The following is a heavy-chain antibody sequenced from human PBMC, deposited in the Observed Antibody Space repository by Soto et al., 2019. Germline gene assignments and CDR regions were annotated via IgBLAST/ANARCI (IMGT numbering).Heavy chain of an antibody. Sequence: ASVKVSCKASGYSFSDYYLHWVRQAPGQGLEWMGWINPNSGGTNYAQKFQGRVIMTRDTSIITASMELSRLRSDDTAVYYCARAPGVVPAAIGSFDFWGQGTLVTV. D-gene: IGHD2-2*02. CDR2: INPNSGGT. CDR1: GYSFSDYY. V-gene: IGHV1-2*02. CDR3: ARAPGVVPAAIGSFDF. J-gene: IGHJ4*02.